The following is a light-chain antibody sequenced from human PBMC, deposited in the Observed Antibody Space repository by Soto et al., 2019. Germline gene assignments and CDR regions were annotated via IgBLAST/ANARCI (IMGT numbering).Light chain of an antibody. J-gene: IGLJ2*01. CDR3: YSFAGFNTQ. V-gene: IGLV2-23*02. CDR2: EVN. CDR1: SSGIGTFNL. Sequence: QSALTQPASVSGSPGPSIAISCTGNSSGIGTFNLVSWYQQHPGRAPQLIIYEVNKRPSGISSRFSASKSGNTAALTSSGLQADDEADYYCYSFAGFNTQFGGGTKLTVL.